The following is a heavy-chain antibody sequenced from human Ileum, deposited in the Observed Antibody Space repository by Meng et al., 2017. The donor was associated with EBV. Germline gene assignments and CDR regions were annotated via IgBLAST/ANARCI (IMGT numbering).Heavy chain of an antibody. CDR1: GDFISSSHW. CDR3: AKANDYSLNS. Sequence: QLRLQEWRPGRGKPLGTLILPCAASGDFISSSHWWTWVRQPPGKGLEWIGEMHPSGSTYYNPSLKSRVTISLDTFNHQFFLRLTSLTAADTAVYYCAKANDYSLNSWGQGTLVTVSS. D-gene: IGHD4-11*01. V-gene: IGHV4-4*02. CDR2: MHPSGST. J-gene: IGHJ4*02.